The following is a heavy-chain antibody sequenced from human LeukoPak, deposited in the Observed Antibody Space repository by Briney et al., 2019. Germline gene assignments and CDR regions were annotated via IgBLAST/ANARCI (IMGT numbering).Heavy chain of an antibody. CDR2: ISYDGSNK. V-gene: IGHV3-30*04. J-gene: IGHJ4*02. CDR1: GFTFSSYA. CDR3: ASVGSVY. Sequence: PGGSLRLSCAASGFTFSSYAMHWVRQAPGKGLEWVAVISYDGSNKYYADSVKGRFTISRDNSKNTLYLQMNSLRAEDTAVYYCASVGSVYWGQGTLVTVSS. D-gene: IGHD2-15*01.